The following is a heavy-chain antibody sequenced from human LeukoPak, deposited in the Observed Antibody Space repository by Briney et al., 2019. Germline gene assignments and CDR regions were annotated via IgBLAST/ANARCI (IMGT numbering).Heavy chain of an antibody. CDR1: GYRFMSYG. V-gene: IGHV1-18*01. CDR3: ARGVVVHYTWFDP. Sequence: ASVKVSXKASGYRFMSYGISWVRQAPGQGLEWIGWISANDGSTNYTQKFQGRVTMTTDTSTSTAYMEIRNLRSDDTAVYYCARGVVVHYTWFDPWGQGTLVTVSS. CDR2: ISANDGST. J-gene: IGHJ5*02. D-gene: IGHD2-2*01.